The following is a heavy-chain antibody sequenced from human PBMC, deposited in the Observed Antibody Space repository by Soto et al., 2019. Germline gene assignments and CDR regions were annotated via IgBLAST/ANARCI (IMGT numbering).Heavy chain of an antibody. CDR3: AKVGRGIYYYYMDV. CDR2: ISGSGGST. V-gene: IGHV3-23*01. D-gene: IGHD1-20*01. CDR1: GFTFSSYA. J-gene: IGHJ6*03. Sequence: GGSLRLSCAASGFTFSSYAMSWVRQAPGKGLEWVSAISGSGGSTYYADSVKGRFTISRDNSKNTLYLQMNSLRAEDTAVYYCAKVGRGIYYYYMDVWGKGTTVTVSS.